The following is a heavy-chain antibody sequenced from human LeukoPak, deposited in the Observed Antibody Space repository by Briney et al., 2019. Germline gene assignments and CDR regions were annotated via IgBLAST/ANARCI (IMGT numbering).Heavy chain of an antibody. CDR2: INVDESYT. D-gene: IGHD2-21*02. V-gene: IGHV3-74*01. J-gene: IGHJ3*02. CDR3: AREVEVTGIRAFDI. Sequence: QPGGSLRRSCAVSGFTFSKYWMHWVRQLPGKGLVWVSRINVDESYTTYEDSVKGRFTISRDNAKNTLYLQMNSLKAEDTAVYYCAREVEVTGIRAFDIWGQGTMVTVSS. CDR1: GFTFSKYW.